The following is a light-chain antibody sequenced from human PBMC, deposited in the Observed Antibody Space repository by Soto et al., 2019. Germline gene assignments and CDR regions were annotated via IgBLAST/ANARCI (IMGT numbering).Light chain of an antibody. J-gene: IGKJ3*01. Sequence: DIVMTQSPDSLAVSLGERATINCKSSQSVLYSSNNKNYLAWYQQKPGQPPKLLMYWASTRESGVPDRFSGSGFGTDFTLTVSSLQAEDVAVYYCQQYYSTPITFGPGTKVDIK. CDR2: WAS. CDR1: QSVLYSSNNKNY. CDR3: QQYYSTPIT. V-gene: IGKV4-1*01.